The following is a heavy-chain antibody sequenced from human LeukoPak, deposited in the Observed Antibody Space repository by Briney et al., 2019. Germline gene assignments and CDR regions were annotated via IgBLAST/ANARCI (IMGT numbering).Heavy chain of an antibody. D-gene: IGHD6-13*01. V-gene: IGHV4-59*01. CDR1: GGSISSYY. J-gene: IGHJ4*02. CDR2: IYYSGST. CDR3: ASPGIVAAGTDRGFDY. Sequence: PSETLYLTCTVSGGSISSYYWSWIRQPPGKGMEWIGFIYYSGSTNYNPSLKSRVTISVDTSKNQFSLRLSSVIAADTAVYYCASPGIVAAGTDRGFDYWGQGILVTVSS.